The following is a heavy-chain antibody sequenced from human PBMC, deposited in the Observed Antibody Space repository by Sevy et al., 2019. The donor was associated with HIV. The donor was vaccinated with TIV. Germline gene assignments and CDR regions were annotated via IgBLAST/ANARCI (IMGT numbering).Heavy chain of an antibody. D-gene: IGHD3-3*01. CDR1: GFTFSNAW. J-gene: IGHJ4*02. CDR2: IKSKTDGGTT. CDR3: TMIRFLEWLLWDY. Sequence: GGSLRLSCAASGFTFSNAWMSWVRQAPGKGLEWVGRIKSKTDGGTTDYAAPVKGRFTISRDDSKNTLYLQMNSLKTEDTAVYYCTMIRFLEWLLWDYWGQGTLVTVSS. V-gene: IGHV3-15*01.